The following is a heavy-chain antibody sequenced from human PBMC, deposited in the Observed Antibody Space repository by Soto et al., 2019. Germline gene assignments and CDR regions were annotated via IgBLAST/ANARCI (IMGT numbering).Heavy chain of an antibody. D-gene: IGHD7-27*01. J-gene: IGHJ4*02. Sequence: SETLSLTCTVSGGSISSYYWSWIRQPPGKGLEWIGYIYYSGSTNYNPSLKSRVTISVDTPKNQFSLKLSSVTAADTAVYYCAKNWNWGSLVHWGQGTLVTVPS. CDR1: GGSISSYY. CDR2: IYYSGST. V-gene: IGHV4-59*08. CDR3: AKNWNWGSLVH.